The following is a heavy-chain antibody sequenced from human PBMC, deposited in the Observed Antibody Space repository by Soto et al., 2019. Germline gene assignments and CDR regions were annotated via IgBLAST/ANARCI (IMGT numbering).Heavy chain of an antibody. J-gene: IGHJ5*01. V-gene: IGHV3-53*01. Sequence: GGALLLSCGISVFIVSPSYMTWVREAPGKGLDWASCLYHGETSYYAGSVKGRFTISRDNSENTLSLHMNSLRAEDTAVYYCARLGYFDNSGYSYFDSWGHGTLVTVSS. D-gene: IGHD3-22*01. CDR2: LYHGETS. CDR1: VFIVSPSY. CDR3: ARLGYFDNSGYSYFDS.